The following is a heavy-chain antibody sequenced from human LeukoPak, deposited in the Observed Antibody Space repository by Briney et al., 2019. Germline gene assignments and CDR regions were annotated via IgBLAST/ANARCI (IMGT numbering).Heavy chain of an antibody. V-gene: IGHV4-38-2*02. Sequence: SETLSLTRTVSGYSISSGYYWGWIRQPPGKGLEWIGSIYHSGSTYYNPSLKSRVTISVDTSKNQFSLKLSSVTAADTAVYYCATGGYYAADAFDIWGQGTMVTVSS. CDR3: ATGGYYAADAFDI. D-gene: IGHD1-26*01. CDR1: GYSISSGYY. CDR2: IYHSGST. J-gene: IGHJ3*02.